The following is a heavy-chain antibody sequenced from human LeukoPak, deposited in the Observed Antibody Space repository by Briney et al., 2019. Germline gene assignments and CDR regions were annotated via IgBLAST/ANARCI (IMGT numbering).Heavy chain of an antibody. CDR3: ASRRTDSDGNFDAFAI. V-gene: IGHV3-74*01. CDR1: GFTFSNYW. Sequence: QPGGSLRLSCAASGFTFSNYWMHWVRQAPGKGLVWVSRINSDGTTTNYADSVKGRFTISRDNAKNTLYLGMNSLRAEDTAVYYCASRRTDSDGNFDAFAIWGQGTMVTVSS. J-gene: IGHJ3*02. D-gene: IGHD4-23*01. CDR2: INSDGTTT.